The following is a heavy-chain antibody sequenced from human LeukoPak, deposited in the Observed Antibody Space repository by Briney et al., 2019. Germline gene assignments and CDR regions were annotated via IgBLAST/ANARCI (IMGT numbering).Heavy chain of an antibody. CDR3: ARDRVVVVVAATPDAFDI. V-gene: IGHV1-18*01. Sequence: ASVKVSCKASGYTFTSYGISWVRQAPGQGLEWMGWISAYNGNTNYAQKLQGRVTMTTDTSTSTAYMELRSLRSDDTAVYYCARDRVVVVVAATPDAFDIWGQGTMVTVSS. CDR2: ISAYNGNT. D-gene: IGHD2-15*01. J-gene: IGHJ3*02. CDR1: GYTFTSYG.